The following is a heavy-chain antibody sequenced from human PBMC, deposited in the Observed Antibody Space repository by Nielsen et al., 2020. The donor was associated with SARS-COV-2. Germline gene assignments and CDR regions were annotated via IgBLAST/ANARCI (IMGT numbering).Heavy chain of an antibody. D-gene: IGHD3-10*01. Sequence: SLKISCAASGFTFDDYAMHWVRQAPGKGLEWVSGISWNSGSIGYADSVKGRFTISRDNAKNSLYLQMNSLRAEDTAVYYCARDGLAVRGVIRYYYYYGMDAWGQGTTVTVSS. V-gene: IGHV3-9*01. CDR2: ISWNSGSI. J-gene: IGHJ6*02. CDR1: GFTFDDYA. CDR3: ARDGLAVRGVIRYYYYYGMDA.